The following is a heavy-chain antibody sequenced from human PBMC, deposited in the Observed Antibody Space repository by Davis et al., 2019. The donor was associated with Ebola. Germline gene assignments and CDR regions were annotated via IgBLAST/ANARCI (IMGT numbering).Heavy chain of an antibody. CDR3: ASLSSWYRGGYYYYGMDV. J-gene: IGHJ6*02. Sequence: GESLKISCAASGFTFSSYGMHWVRQAPGKGLEWVSYISSSSSTIYYADSVKGRFTISRDNAKNSLYLQMNSLRDEDTAVYYCASLSSWYRGGYYYYGMDVWGQGTTVTVSS. CDR2: ISSSSSTI. CDR1: GFTFSSYG. D-gene: IGHD6-13*01. V-gene: IGHV3-48*02.